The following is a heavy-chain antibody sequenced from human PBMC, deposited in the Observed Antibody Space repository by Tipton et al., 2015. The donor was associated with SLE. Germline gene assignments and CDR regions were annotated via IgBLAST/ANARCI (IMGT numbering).Heavy chain of an antibody. CDR1: AGSFSGYY. D-gene: IGHD1-26*01. V-gene: IGHV4-34*01. CDR2: INHSGST. J-gene: IGHJ4*02. Sequence: TLSLTCAVYAGSFSGYYWSWIRQPPGKGLEWIGEINHSGSTNYNPSLKSRVTISVDTSKNQFSLKLSSVTAADTAVYSCARDRNRSGSLDYWGQGTLVTVSS. CDR3: ARDRNRSGSLDY.